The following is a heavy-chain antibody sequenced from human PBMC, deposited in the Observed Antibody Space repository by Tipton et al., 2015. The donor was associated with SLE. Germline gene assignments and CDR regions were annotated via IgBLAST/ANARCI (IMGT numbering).Heavy chain of an antibody. V-gene: IGHV4-39*02. CDR1: GDSISGTTYS. J-gene: IGHJ4*02. Sequence: TLSLTCTVSGDSISGTTYSWAWIRQSPGKGLDWIGSVYYTGTTFYNPSLESRVTVSLDTSRNRFSLRLRSVTAADTAMYFCARLGIVGGSFGHDYFGRGKLVIVSS. CDR3: ARLGIVGGSFGHDY. D-gene: IGHD1-26*01. CDR2: VYYTGTT.